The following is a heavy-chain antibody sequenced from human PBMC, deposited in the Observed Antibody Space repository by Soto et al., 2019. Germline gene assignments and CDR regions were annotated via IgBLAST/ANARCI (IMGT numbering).Heavy chain of an antibody. CDR1: GFTFSNYW. Sequence: GGSLRLSCAASGFTFSNYWMHWVRQAPGKGLVWISRMNSDGSNTVYADAVKGRFTISRDNAKNTAYLELNGLISEDTAVYYCATPQDYDGCLDSWGQGTLVTVSS. CDR2: MNSDGSNT. D-gene: IGHD3-22*01. J-gene: IGHJ4*02. CDR3: ATPQDYDGCLDS. V-gene: IGHV3-74*01.